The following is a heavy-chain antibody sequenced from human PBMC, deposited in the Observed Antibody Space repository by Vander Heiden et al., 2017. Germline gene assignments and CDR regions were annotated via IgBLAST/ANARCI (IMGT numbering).Heavy chain of an antibody. V-gene: IGHV3-73*01. D-gene: IGHD6-19*01. CDR1: GLPFSGSA. Sequence: EVRLVESGGGLVQPGGSLKPSCAASGLPFSGSAMHWVPQASGKGLEWVGRIRSKANSYATAYAASVKGRFTISRDDSKNTAYLQMNSLKTEDTAVYYCLTASYSSGWYFFDYWGQGTLVTVSS. CDR2: IRSKANSYAT. CDR3: LTASYSSGWYFFDY. J-gene: IGHJ4*02.